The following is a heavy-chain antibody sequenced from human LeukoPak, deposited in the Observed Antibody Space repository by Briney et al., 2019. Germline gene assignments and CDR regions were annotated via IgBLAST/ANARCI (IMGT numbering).Heavy chain of an antibody. D-gene: IGHD7-27*01. CDR2: IYYSGST. CDR3: ARHSPWVYYFDY. J-gene: IGHJ4*02. Sequence: SETLSLTCTVSGGSISSYYWGWIRQPPGKGLEWIGSIYYSGSTYYNPSLKSRVTISVDTSKNQFSLKLSSVTAADTAVYYCARHSPWVYYFDYWGQGTLVTVSS. CDR1: GGSISSYY. V-gene: IGHV4-39*01.